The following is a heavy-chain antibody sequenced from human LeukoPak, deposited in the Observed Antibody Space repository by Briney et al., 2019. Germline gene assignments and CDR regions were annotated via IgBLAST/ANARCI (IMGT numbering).Heavy chain of an antibody. D-gene: IGHD3-10*01. Sequence: GGSLRLSCAASGFTFSSYAMRWLRQAPGKGLEGGSAISGSGGSTYYADSVKVPFTIYRDNSKNTLYMQLNSMRAENMAVFYCAKRGSSNGSGVDYWGEGRLVTV. J-gene: IGHJ4*02. CDR3: AKRGSSNGSGVDY. CDR2: ISGSGGST. V-gene: IGHV3-23*01. CDR1: GFTFSSYA.